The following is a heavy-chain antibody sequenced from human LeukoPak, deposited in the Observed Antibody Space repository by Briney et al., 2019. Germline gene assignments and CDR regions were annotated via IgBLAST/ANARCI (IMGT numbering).Heavy chain of an antibody. J-gene: IGHJ5*02. D-gene: IGHD2-2*01. V-gene: IGHV3-23*01. Sequence: GGTLRLSCAASGFTFSSYGMSWVRQAPGKGLEWVSAISGSGGSTYYADSVKGRFTISRDNSKNTLYLQINSLRAEDTAVYYRAKDLSFIAKSVVPAAMVTSWGQEPWVTVSS. CDR1: GFTFSSYG. CDR3: AKDLSFIAKSVVPAAMVTS. CDR2: ISGSGGST.